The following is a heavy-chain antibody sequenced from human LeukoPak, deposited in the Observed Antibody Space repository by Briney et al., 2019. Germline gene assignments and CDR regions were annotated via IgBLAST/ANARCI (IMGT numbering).Heavy chain of an antibody. J-gene: IGHJ4*02. Sequence: PSETLSLTCTVSGGSISSGGYYWSWIRQHPGKGLEWIGYIYYSGSTYYNPSLKSRVTISVDTSKNQFSLELSSVTAADTAVYYCAREGGLDSSGCRYFDYWGQGTLVTVSS. D-gene: IGHD3-22*01. CDR3: AREGGLDSSGCRYFDY. V-gene: IGHV4-31*03. CDR1: GGSISSGGYY. CDR2: IYYSGST.